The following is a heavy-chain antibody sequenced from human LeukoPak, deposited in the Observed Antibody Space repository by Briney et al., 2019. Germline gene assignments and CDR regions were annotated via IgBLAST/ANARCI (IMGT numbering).Heavy chain of an antibody. D-gene: IGHD2-2*01. Sequence: SETLSLTCSVSGGSLTDNDYYWTWIRQPPGKGLEWIGTIYYTGFTYYNPSLKSRVTISVDTSKNQFSLNLSSVTAADTAVYYCAIASTEYCSSTSCYDPDYDYWGQGTLVTVSS. V-gene: IGHV4-39*07. J-gene: IGHJ4*02. CDR1: GGSLTDNDYY. CDR3: AIASTEYCSSTSCYDPDYDY. CDR2: IYYTGFT.